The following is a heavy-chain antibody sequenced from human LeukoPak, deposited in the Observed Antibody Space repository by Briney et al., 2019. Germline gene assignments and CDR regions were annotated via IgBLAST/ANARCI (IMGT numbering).Heavy chain of an antibody. CDR2: ISYSGGTT. Sequence: GGSLRLSCAASGFTFTSYAMSWVRQAPGKGLEWVSSISYSGGTTYFADSVKGRFTIPRDSSENTLYLQMNSLKAEDTAVYYCARASYNYYDSLGSPLDYWGQGTLVTVSS. J-gene: IGHJ4*02. V-gene: IGHV3-23*01. D-gene: IGHD3-22*01. CDR1: GFTFTSYA. CDR3: ARASYNYYDSLGSPLDY.